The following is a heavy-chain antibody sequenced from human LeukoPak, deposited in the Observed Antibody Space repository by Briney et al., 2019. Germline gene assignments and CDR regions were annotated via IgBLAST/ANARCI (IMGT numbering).Heavy chain of an antibody. J-gene: IGHJ4*02. CDR1: GYTFTSYD. CDR3: ARCDSSGPVRVSNYFDY. Sequence: ASVKVSCKASGYTFTSYDINWMRQATGQGLEWMGWMNPNSGNTGYAQKFQGRVTMTRNTSISTAYMELSSLRSEDTAVYYCARCDSSGPVRVSNYFDYWGQGTLVTVSS. D-gene: IGHD6-19*01. CDR2: MNPNSGNT. V-gene: IGHV1-8*01.